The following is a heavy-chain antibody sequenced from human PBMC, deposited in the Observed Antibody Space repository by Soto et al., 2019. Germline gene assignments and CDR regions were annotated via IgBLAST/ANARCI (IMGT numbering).Heavy chain of an antibody. CDR3: ARFKSSSRWYYYYGLEV. CDR2: IYPGDSDT. CDR1: GYSFTSYW. Sequence: PGESLKISCKGSGYSFTSYWIGWVRQMPGKGLEWTGIIYPGDSDTRYSPSFQGQVTISADKSISTAYLQWSSLKASDTAMYYCARFKSSSRWYYYYGLEVWGPGTSVTASS. D-gene: IGHD6-13*01. J-gene: IGHJ6*02. V-gene: IGHV5-51*01.